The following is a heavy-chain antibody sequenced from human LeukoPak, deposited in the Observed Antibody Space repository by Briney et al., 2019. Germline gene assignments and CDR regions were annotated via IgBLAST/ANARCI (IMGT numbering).Heavy chain of an antibody. CDR2: ISGSGGST. D-gene: IGHD6-13*01. J-gene: IGHJ4*02. CDR1: GFTFSSYA. Sequence: GGSLRLSCAASGFTFSSYAMSWVRQAPGKGLEWVSAISGSGGSTYYADSVKGRFTISRDNSKNTLYLQMNSLKAEDTAVYYCAKCGRGQQLALLIPVFDYWGQGTLVTVSS. CDR3: AKCGRGQQLALLIPVFDY. V-gene: IGHV3-23*01.